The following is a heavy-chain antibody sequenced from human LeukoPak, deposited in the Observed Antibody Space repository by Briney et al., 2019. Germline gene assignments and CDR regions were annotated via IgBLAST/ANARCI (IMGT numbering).Heavy chain of an antibody. CDR1: GFAFNTYG. J-gene: IGHJ4*02. CDR2: LGGSGAKT. V-gene: IGHV3-23*01. CDR3: AKDRSWALDY. Sequence: GGSLRLSCAASGFAFNTYGMSWVRQAPGKGLEWVSALGGSGAKTFYADSVKGRFTISRDNSKNMLYFQMNSLRAEDTAVYFCAKDRSWALDYWGQGTLVTVSS. D-gene: IGHD1-26*01.